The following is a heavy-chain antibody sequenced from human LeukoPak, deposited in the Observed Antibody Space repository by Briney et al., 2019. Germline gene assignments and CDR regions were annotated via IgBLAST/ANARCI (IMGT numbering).Heavy chain of an antibody. D-gene: IGHD2-8*01. CDR2: IYPGDSDT. CDR1: GYSFSTYW. Sequence: GESLKISCTGSGYSFSTYWIGWVRQMPGKGLEWMGIIYPGDSDTRYTPSFQGQVTISADKSISTAYLQWSSLKASETAMYYCARPLNGAYVFWGQGTLVTVSS. V-gene: IGHV5-51*01. J-gene: IGHJ4*02. CDR3: ARPLNGAYVF.